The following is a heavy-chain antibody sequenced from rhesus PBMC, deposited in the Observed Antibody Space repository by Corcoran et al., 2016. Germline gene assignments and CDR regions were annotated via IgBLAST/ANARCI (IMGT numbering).Heavy chain of an antibody. CDR2: IYGSSGST. Sequence: QVQLQESGPGLVKPSETLSLTCAVSGYSISSNYWSWIRQPRGKGLEWIGYIYGSSGSTYYNPSLKRRVTISTDTSKNQFSLKLSSVTAADTAVYYCAREKRTAGTDFFYWGQGVLVTVSS. CDR1: GYSISSNY. J-gene: IGHJ4*01. CDR3: AREKRTAGTDFFY. V-gene: IGHV4-147*01. D-gene: IGHD1-1*01.